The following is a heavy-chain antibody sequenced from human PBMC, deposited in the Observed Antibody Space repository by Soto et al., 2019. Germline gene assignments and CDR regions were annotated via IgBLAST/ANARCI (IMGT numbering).Heavy chain of an antibody. CDR1: GYTFTSYG. D-gene: IGHD4-17*01. CDR2: ISAYNGNT. V-gene: IGHV1-18*01. J-gene: IGHJ4*02. CDR3: ARVSDYGDYRSPFDDY. Sequence: QVQLVQSGAEVKKPGASVKVSCKASGYTFTSYGISWVRQAPGLGLEWMGWISAYNGNTNYAQKLQGRVTMTTDTSTSTAYMELRSLRSDDTAVYYCARVSDYGDYRSPFDDYWGQGTLVTVSS.